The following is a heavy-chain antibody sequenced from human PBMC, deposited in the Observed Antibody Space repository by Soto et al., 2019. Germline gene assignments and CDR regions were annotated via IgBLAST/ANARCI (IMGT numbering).Heavy chain of an antibody. J-gene: IGHJ4*02. D-gene: IGHD1-26*01. V-gene: IGHV1-69*13. CDR3: ARVWEADFDY. Sequence: ASVKVSCKASGGTFSSYAISWVRQAPGQGLEWMGGIIPIFGTANYAQKFQGRVTITADESTCTAYMELSSLRSEDTAVYYCARVWEADFDYWGQGTLVTVSS. CDR2: IIPIFGTA. CDR1: GGTFSSYA.